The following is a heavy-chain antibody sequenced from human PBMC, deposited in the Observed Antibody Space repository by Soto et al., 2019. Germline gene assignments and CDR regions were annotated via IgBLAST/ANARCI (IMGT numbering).Heavy chain of an antibody. V-gene: IGHV1-69*06. CDR1: GGTHNNYA. D-gene: IGHD1-26*01. CDR2: IIPIFATV. CDR3: TIWWEAVRYQYYVLDV. J-gene: IGHJ6*02. Sequence: QVQLLQSGSEVRKPGSSVKVSCKASGGTHNNYAFTWVRQARVQGLEWVGGIIPIFATVAYGQRFEGRVPISADKSTSTAYMELTNLSFDDTAVYYGTIWWEAVRYQYYVLDVWGQGTAITVSS.